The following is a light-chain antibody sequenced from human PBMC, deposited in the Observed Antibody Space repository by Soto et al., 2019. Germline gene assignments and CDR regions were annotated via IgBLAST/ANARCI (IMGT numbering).Light chain of an antibody. CDR1: QSVSSN. Sequence: EIVMTQSPATLSVSPGERATLSCRASQSVSSNLAWYQQKPGQAPRLLIYGASTRATGIAARFSGSGSGTDFTLTISSLQSEDVAVYYCQQYNNWPSLTFGGGTKVEIK. J-gene: IGKJ4*01. CDR2: GAS. CDR3: QQYNNWPSLT. V-gene: IGKV3-15*01.